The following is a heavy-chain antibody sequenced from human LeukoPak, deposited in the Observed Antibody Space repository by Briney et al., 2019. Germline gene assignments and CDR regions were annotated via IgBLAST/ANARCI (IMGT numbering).Heavy chain of an antibody. V-gene: IGHV3-23*01. CDR2: ISGSGGST. CDR1: GFTFSSYA. Sequence: GGSLRLSCAASGFTFSSYAMSWVRQAPGKGLEWVSAISGSGGSTYYADSVKGRFTISRDNSKNTLYLQMNSLRAEDTAVYYCAKVKDIVVVPAAPMDVWGQGTTVTVSS. CDR3: AKVKDIVVVPAAPMDV. D-gene: IGHD2-2*01. J-gene: IGHJ6*02.